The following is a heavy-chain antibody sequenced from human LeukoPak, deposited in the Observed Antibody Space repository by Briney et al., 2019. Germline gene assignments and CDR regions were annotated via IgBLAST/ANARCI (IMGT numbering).Heavy chain of an antibody. CDR2: IKQDGSEK. CDR1: GFTFSSYW. D-gene: IGHD1-26*01. CDR3: ARDFLSIVGALGFDP. Sequence: GGSLRLSCAASGFTFSSYWMSWVRQAPGKGLEWVANIKQDGSEKYYVDSVKGRFTISRDNVKNSLYLQMNSLRAEDTAVYYCARDFLSIVGALGFDPWGQGTLVTVSS. V-gene: IGHV3-7*01. J-gene: IGHJ5*02.